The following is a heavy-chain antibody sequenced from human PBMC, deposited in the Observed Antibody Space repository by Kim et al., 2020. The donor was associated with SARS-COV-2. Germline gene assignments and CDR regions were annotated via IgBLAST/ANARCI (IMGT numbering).Heavy chain of an antibody. D-gene: IGHD2-2*01. Sequence: GGSLRLSCAASGFTFSSYSMNWVRQAPGKGLEWVSSISSSSSYIYYADSVKGRFTISRDNAKNSLYLQMNSLRAEDTAVYYCARDLVVPAVMGYYYYGMDVWGQGTTVTVSS. CDR2: ISSSSSYI. CDR1: GFTFSSYS. J-gene: IGHJ6*02. CDR3: ARDLVVPAVMGYYYYGMDV. V-gene: IGHV3-21*01.